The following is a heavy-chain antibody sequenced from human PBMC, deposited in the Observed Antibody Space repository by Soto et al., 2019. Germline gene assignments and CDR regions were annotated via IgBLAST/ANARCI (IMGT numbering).Heavy chain of an antibody. J-gene: IGHJ6*02. CDR1: GFTFSSYS. CDR2: ISSSSTI. D-gene: IGHD2-15*01. V-gene: IGHV3-48*02. Sequence: GGSLRLSCAASGFTFSSYSMNWVRQAPGKGLEWVSYISSSSTIYYADSVKGRFTISRDNAKNSLYLQMNSLRDEDTAVYYCARDPGGSCYASSFCESYYGLDVWGQGTTVTVSS. CDR3: ARDPGGSCYASSFCESYYGLDV.